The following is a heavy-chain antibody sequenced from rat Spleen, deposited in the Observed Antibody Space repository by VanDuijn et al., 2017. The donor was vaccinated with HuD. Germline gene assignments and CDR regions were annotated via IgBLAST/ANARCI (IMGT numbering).Heavy chain of an antibody. V-gene: IGHV5-29*01. Sequence: EVQLVESGGGLVQPGSSLKLCGAASGFTFSDYGMAWVRQAPTKGLEWVATISYGDSSGHSSTYYRDSVKGRFTISRDNTKSSLYLQMDSLRSADTATYYCARRHYGYTDYFDYWGQGVMVTVSS. J-gene: IGHJ2*01. CDR2: ISYGDSSGHSST. D-gene: IGHD1-4*01. CDR1: GFTFSDYG. CDR3: ARRHYGYTDYFDY.